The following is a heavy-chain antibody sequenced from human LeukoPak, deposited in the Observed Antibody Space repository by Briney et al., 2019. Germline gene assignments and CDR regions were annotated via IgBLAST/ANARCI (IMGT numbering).Heavy chain of an antibody. CDR2: IRYDGSNK. Sequence: GGSLRLSCAASGFTFSSYGMPWVRQAPGKGLEWVAFIRYDGSNKYYADSVKGRFTISRDNSKNTLYLQMNSLRAEDTAVYYCAKVGIQANPQRAFDYWGQGTLVTVSS. J-gene: IGHJ4*02. CDR3: AKVGIQANPQRAFDY. CDR1: GFTFSSYG. V-gene: IGHV3-30*02. D-gene: IGHD6-25*01.